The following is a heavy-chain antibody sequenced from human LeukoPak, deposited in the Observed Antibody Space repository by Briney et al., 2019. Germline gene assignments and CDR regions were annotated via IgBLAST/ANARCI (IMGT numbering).Heavy chain of an antibody. D-gene: IGHD3-22*01. Sequence: SETLSLTCTVSGGSISSSSYYWGWIRQPPGKGLEWIGSIYYSGSTNYNPSLKSRVTISVDTSKNQFSLKLSSVTAADTAVYYCARHDSSGYYVGNWFDPWGQGTLVTVSS. V-gene: IGHV4-39*01. J-gene: IGHJ5*02. CDR1: GGSISSSSYY. CDR2: IYYSGST. CDR3: ARHDSSGYYVGNWFDP.